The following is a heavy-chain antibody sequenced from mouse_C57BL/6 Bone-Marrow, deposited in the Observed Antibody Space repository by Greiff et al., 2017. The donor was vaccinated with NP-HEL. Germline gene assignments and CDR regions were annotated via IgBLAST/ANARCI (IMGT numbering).Heavy chain of an antibody. CDR2: IWGDGST. V-gene: IGHV2-3*01. CDR3: AKFGLDDYDGGVIYYAMDY. Sequence: VKLMESGPGLVAPSQSLSITCTVSGFSLTSYGVSWVRQPPGKGLEWLGVIWGDGSTNYHSALISRLSISKDNSKSQVFLKLNSLQTDDTATYYCAKFGLDDYDGGVIYYAMDYWGQGTSVTVSS. D-gene: IGHD2-4*01. CDR1: GFSLTSYG. J-gene: IGHJ4*01.